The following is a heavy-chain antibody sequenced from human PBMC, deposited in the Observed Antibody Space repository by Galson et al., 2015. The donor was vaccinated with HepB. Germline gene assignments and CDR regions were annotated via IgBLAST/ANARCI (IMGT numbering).Heavy chain of an antibody. CDR2: IHSGGVT. Sequence: SLRLSCAASGFTVSSNYMSWVRQVPGKGLEWVAVIHSGGVTYSADSVKGRFTLSRDNSKNTLYLQMNSLRAEDTAVYYCARERSYYYYYMDVWGKGTTVTVSS. V-gene: IGHV3-53*01. CDR1: GFTVSSNY. D-gene: IGHD3-16*01. CDR3: ARERSYYYYYMDV. J-gene: IGHJ6*03.